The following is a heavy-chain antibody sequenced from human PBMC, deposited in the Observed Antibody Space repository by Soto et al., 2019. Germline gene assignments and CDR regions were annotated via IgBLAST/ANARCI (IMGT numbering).Heavy chain of an antibody. CDR2: INSDGSST. D-gene: IGHD3-22*01. Sequence: GGSLRLSCAASGFTFSSYWMHWVRQGPGKGLVWVSRINSDGSSTSYADSVKGRFTISRDNAKNTLYLQMNSLRAEDTAVYYCAIRASYYDSSGYFDYWGQGTLVTVSS. V-gene: IGHV3-74*01. CDR1: GFTFSSYW. J-gene: IGHJ4*02. CDR3: AIRASYYDSSGYFDY.